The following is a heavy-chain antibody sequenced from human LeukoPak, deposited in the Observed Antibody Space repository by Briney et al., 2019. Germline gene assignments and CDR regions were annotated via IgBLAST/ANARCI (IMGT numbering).Heavy chain of an antibody. J-gene: IGHJ4*02. V-gene: IGHV4-30-2*01. CDR1: GGSISSGGYY. D-gene: IGHD2-8*01. CDR2: IYHSGST. Sequence: SETLSLTCTVSGGSISSGGYYWSWIRQPPGKGLEWIGYIYHSGSTYYNPSLKSRVTISVDRSKNQFSLKLSSVTAADTAVYYCARAGTVLMALLDWGQGTLVTVSS. CDR3: ARAGTVLMALLD.